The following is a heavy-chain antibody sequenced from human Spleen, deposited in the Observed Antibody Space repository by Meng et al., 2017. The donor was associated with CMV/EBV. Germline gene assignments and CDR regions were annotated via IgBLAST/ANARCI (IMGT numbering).Heavy chain of an antibody. CDR1: GFTFSSYS. Sequence: GESLKISCAASGFTFSSYSMNWVRQAPGKGLEWVSSISSSSSYIYYADFVKGRFTISRDNAKNSLFLQMNSLRAEDTAIYYCARGASGGISFYYGMDVWGQGITVTVSS. CDR2: ISSSSSYI. V-gene: IGHV3-21*01. CDR3: ARGASGGISFYYGMDV. D-gene: IGHD2-15*01. J-gene: IGHJ6*02.